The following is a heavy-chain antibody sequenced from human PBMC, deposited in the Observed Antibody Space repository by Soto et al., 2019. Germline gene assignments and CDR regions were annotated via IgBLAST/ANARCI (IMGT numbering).Heavy chain of an antibody. J-gene: IGHJ5*02. D-gene: IGHD2-15*01. CDR1: GGSISSSSYY. CDR3: ARRIFGNNWFDP. CDR2: IYYSGST. V-gene: IGHV4-39*01. Sequence: SETLSLTCTVSGGSISSSSYYWGWIRQPPGKGLEWIGSIYYSGSTYYNPSLKSRVTISVDTSKNQFSLKLSSVTAADTAVYYCARRIFGNNWFDPWGQGTLVTVSS.